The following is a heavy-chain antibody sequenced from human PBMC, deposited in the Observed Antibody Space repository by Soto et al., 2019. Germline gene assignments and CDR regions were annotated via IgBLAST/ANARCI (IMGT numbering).Heavy chain of an antibody. CDR2: INHSGST. CDR1: GGSFSGYY. J-gene: IGHJ4*02. D-gene: IGHD6-6*01. V-gene: IGHV4-34*01. CDR3: ARGWDSSSLDY. Sequence: LSLTCAVYGGSFSGYYWSWIRQPPGKGLEWIGEINHSGSTNYNPSLKSRVTISVDTSKNQFSLKLSSVTAADTAVYYCARGWDSSSLDYWGQGTLVTVSS.